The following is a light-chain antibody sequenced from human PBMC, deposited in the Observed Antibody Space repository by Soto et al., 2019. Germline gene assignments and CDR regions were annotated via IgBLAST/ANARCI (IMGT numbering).Light chain of an antibody. V-gene: IGKV3-15*01. Sequence: EIVMTQSPATLSVSPRERATLACRASQSVSSNLAWYEQKPGRAPRRLMYGASTRATGIPARFSGSGSGTEFTLTISSLQSEDFAVYYCEKYNNWPRKFGQGTKVDIK. CDR1: QSVSSN. J-gene: IGKJ1*01. CDR2: GAS. CDR3: EKYNNWPRK.